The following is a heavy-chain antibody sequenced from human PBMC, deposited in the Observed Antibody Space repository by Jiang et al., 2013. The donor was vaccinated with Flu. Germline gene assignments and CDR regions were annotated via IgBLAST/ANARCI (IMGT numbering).Heavy chain of an antibody. J-gene: IGHJ6*02. CDR2: TIPILGIS. V-gene: IGHV1-69*04. CDR3: ARDRRGDYWGATTIRKDNYYYGMDV. CDR1: GGTFTNSG. D-gene: IGHD1-26*01. Sequence: SGAEVKKPGSSVRVSCQASGGTFTNSGISWVRQAPGQGLEWMGRTIPILGISNYAQNFQGRITITANKSTSTAYMELSSLRSEDTAVYFCARDRRGDYWGATTIRKDNYYYGMDVWGQGTTVTVSS.